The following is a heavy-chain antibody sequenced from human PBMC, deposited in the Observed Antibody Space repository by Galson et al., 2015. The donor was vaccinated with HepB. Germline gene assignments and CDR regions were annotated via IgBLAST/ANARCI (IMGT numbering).Heavy chain of an antibody. Sequence: QSGAEVKKPGESLRISCKASGYSFTTYAMNWVRQAPGQGLEWMGWINTDTGDPTYAQGFTGRFVFSLDTSVSTAYLQISSLKPEDTAVYYCARGGGYSGYSYADYWGQGTLVTVSS. V-gene: IGHV7-4-1*02. CDR2: INTDTGDP. D-gene: IGHD5-12*01. CDR1: GYSFTTYA. J-gene: IGHJ4*02. CDR3: ARGGGYSGYSYADY.